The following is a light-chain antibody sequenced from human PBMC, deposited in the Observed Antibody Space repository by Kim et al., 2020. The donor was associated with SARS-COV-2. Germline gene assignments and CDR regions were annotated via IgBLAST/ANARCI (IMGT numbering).Light chain of an antibody. J-gene: IGLJ3*02. V-gene: IGLV4-69*01. Sequence: QPVLTQSPSASASLGASVKLTSTLSSGHSSYAIAWHQQQPEKGPRYLMKLNSDGSHSKGDGIPDRFSGSSSGAERYLTISSLQSEDEADYYCQTWGTGIHWVFGGGTQLTVL. CDR2: LNSDGSH. CDR3: QTWGTGIHWV. CDR1: SGHSSYA.